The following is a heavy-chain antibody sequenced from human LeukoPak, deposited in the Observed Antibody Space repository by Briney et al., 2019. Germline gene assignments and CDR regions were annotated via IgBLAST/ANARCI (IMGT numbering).Heavy chain of an antibody. CDR1: GGSISSYY. V-gene: IGHV4-59*08. CDR2: IYYSGST. Sequence: SETLSLTCTVSGGSISSYYWSWIRQPPGKGLEWIGYIYYSGSTNYNPSPKSRVTISVDTSKNQFSLKLSSVTAADTAVYYCASLGITGTTDYWGQGTLVTVSS. J-gene: IGHJ4*02. CDR3: ASLGITGTTDY. D-gene: IGHD1-20*01.